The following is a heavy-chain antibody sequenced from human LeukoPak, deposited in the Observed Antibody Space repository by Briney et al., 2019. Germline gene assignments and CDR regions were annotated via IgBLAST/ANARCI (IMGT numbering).Heavy chain of an antibody. V-gene: IGHV4-59*01. CDR1: GGSISSYY. CDR2: VYCSGTT. J-gene: IGHJ4*02. CDR3: ARGGSAWEY. Sequence: SETLSLTCTVSGGSISSYYWSWIRQPPGKGLEWIGYVYCSGTTSYNPSLKRRVTISVDTSKNQFSLRLTSVTAADTAVYYCARGGSAWEYWGQGTLVTVSS. D-gene: IGHD6-25*01.